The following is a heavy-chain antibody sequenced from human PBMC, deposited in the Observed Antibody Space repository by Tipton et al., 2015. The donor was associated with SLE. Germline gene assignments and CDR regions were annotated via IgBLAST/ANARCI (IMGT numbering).Heavy chain of an antibody. J-gene: IGHJ5*02. CDR3: ARELTTMTTGWFDL. CDR1: GYTITSYK. Sequence: QSGPEVKEPGASVKVSCKASGYTITSYKIHWFRQAPGQGLEWMGNFSGEKFQGRLTMTWDTSSNTAYMELSSLRSEDTAVFYCARELTTMTTGWFDLWGQGTQVIVSS. D-gene: IGHD4-17*01. V-gene: IGHV1-46*01. CDR2: NFSG.